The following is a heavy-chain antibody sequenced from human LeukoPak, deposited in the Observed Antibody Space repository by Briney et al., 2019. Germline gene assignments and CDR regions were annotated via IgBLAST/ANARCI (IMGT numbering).Heavy chain of an antibody. CDR1: GYPISSGYY. Sequence: SETLSLTCAVSGYPISSGYYWSWIRQPPGKGLEWIGSIYHSGTTYYNPSLKSRVTISVDTSKNQFSLKLSSVTAADTAVYYCARVARAVVGASRPYYFDYWGQGTLVTVSS. D-gene: IGHD1-26*01. V-gene: IGHV4-38-2*01. J-gene: IGHJ4*02. CDR3: ARVARAVVGASRPYYFDY. CDR2: IYHSGTT.